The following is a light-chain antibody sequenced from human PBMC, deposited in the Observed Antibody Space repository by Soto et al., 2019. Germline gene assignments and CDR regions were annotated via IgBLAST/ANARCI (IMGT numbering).Light chain of an antibody. CDR2: DVS. Sequence: DIQMTQSPSTLSASVGDRVTIPCRASQTINNRSAWYQQKPGKAPKLLIYDVSTLESGVPSRFSGSGSGTEFTLTISSLQPDDFATYYCQQYDSFWTMFGQGTKVEV. CDR1: QTINNR. V-gene: IGKV1-5*01. J-gene: IGKJ1*01. CDR3: QQYDSFWTM.